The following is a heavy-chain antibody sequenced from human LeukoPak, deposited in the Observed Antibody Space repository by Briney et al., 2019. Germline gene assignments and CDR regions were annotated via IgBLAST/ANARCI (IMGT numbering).Heavy chain of an antibody. D-gene: IGHD6-13*01. CDR2: ISYSGIT. J-gene: IGHJ5*02. CDR3: AGDIAAINIPGSRLDP. Sequence: PSETLSLTCTVSGGSISNDFWSWIRQPPGKGLEWIGYISYSGITNYNTSLKSRVTISVDTSKHQFSLRLRSVTAADTAVYFCAGDIAAINIPGSRLDPWGQGTLVTVSS. CDR1: GGSISNDF. V-gene: IGHV4-59*08.